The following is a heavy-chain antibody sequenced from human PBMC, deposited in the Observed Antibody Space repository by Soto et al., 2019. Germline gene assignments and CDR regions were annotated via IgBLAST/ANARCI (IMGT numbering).Heavy chain of an antibody. CDR1: GGTFSSYT. V-gene: IGHV1-69*02. Sequence: ASVKVSCKASGGTFSSYTISWVRQAPGQGLEWMGRIIPILGIANYAQKFQGRVTITADKSTSTAYMELSSLRSEDTAVYYCARGPVSIGYSGYDIDYWGQGTLVTVSS. CDR2: IIPILGIA. D-gene: IGHD5-12*01. CDR3: ARGPVSIGYSGYDIDY. J-gene: IGHJ4*02.